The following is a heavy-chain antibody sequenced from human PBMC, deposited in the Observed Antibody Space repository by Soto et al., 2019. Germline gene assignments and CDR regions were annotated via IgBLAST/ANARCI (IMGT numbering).Heavy chain of an antibody. CDR3: ARCHLWKPAPG. CDR1: GGSFSGYY. V-gene: IGHV4-34*01. J-gene: IGHJ4*02. CDR2: VNHSGGT. Sequence: QVQLQQWGAGLLKPSETLSLTCAVYGGSFSGYYWSWIRQPPGKGLEYVGEVNHSGGTNYNPSLKSRVTITVDTSQNQSALNLSSVPAADTAVYYCARCHLWKPAPGWGQGTLVTVSS. D-gene: IGHD3-3*01.